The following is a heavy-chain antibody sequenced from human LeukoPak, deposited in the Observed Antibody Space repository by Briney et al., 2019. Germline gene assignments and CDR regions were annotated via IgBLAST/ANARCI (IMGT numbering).Heavy chain of an antibody. J-gene: IGHJ6*02. CDR1: GVTFSSYG. CDR2: ISYDGSNK. V-gene: IGHV3-30*18. CDR3: AKDSYGMDV. Sequence: AGGSLRLSCAASGVTFSSYGLHGGRQAPGQGLEWVAVISYDGSNKYYADSVKGRFTISRDNSKNTLYLQMNSLRAEDTAVYYCAKDSYGMDVWGQGTTVTVSS.